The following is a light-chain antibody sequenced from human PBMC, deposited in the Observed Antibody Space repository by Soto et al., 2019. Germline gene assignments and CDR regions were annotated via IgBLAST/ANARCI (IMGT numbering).Light chain of an antibody. CDR2: GAS. Sequence: IVLTQSPATLSFSPGERATLSYRASQSVSSYLAWYQQTPGQAPRLLIYGASSRATGIPDRFSGSGSGTDFTLTTSRLEPEDPAVYYCQQYGAATRTFGQGTKVDIK. CDR1: QSVSSY. J-gene: IGKJ1*01. CDR3: QQYGAATRT. V-gene: IGKV3-20*01.